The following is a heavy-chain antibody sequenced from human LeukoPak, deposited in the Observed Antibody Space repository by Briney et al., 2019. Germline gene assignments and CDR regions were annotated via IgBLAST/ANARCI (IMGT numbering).Heavy chain of an antibody. CDR3: ARQSTIAAARIDP. D-gene: IGHD6-25*01. Sequence: SETLSLTCTVSGGSISDSNYYWGWIRQPPGRGLEWIGNIYYSGSAYYSPSLKSRVTASVDTSKNQFSLKLNSVTAADTAVYYCARQSTIAAARIDPWGQGTLVTVSS. CDR1: GGSISDSNYY. J-gene: IGHJ5*02. V-gene: IGHV4-39*01. CDR2: IYYSGSA.